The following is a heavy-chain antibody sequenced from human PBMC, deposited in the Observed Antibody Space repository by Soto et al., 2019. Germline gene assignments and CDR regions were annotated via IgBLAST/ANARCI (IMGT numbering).Heavy chain of an antibody. CDR2: IVGSGVGT. D-gene: IGHD3-22*01. CDR1: GFTFTNFV. Sequence: EVQLLESGGKLVQPGGSLRLSCTASGFTFTNFVMSWVRQAPGKGLEWVSTIVGSGVGTYYGESVKGRFTTPRDNSKNTLYLQMNRLRVEDTAVYYCAKDRRFDTSGYYYGAFDSWGQGTLVTVSS. V-gene: IGHV3-23*01. CDR3: AKDRRFDTSGYYYGAFDS. J-gene: IGHJ4*02.